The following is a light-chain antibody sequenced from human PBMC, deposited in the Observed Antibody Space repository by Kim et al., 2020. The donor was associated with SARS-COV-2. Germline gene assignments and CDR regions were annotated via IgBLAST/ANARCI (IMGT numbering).Light chain of an antibody. J-gene: IGKJ4*01. V-gene: IGKV1-5*03. CDR1: QNIDAW. Sequence: ASVGDRVTITCRASQNIDAWLAWYQQKPGKAPKLLIYTASTVESGVPSRFSGSGSGTEFTLTISSLQPDDFATYNCQQYKTYPVTFGGGTKVDIK. CDR2: TAS. CDR3: QQYKTYPVT.